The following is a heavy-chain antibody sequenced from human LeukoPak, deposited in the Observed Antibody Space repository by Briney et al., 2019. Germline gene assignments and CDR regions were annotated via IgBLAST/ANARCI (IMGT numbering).Heavy chain of an antibody. CDR3: AKVAKLTYYYDSSGYYQLDY. Sequence: GGSLRLSCAASGFTFSSYAMSWVRQAPGKGLEWVSAISGSGGSTYYADSVKGRFTISRDNSKNTLYLQMNSLRAEDTAVYYCAKVAKLTYYYDSSGYYQLDYWGQGTLVTVSS. CDR2: ISGSGGST. J-gene: IGHJ4*02. CDR1: GFTFSSYA. V-gene: IGHV3-23*01. D-gene: IGHD3-22*01.